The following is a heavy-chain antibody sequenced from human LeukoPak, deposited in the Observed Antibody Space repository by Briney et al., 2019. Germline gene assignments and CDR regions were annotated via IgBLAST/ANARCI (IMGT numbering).Heavy chain of an antibody. D-gene: IGHD3-3*01. CDR3: ARVYYDFWSGYLLFDY. V-gene: IGHV4-39*07. CDR2: IYYSGST. CDR1: GASITNSNYY. Sequence: SETLSLTCTVSGASITNSNYYWGWIRQPPGKGLEWIGSIYYSGSTFYNPSLKSRVTISVDTSKNQFSLKLSSVTAADTAVYYCARVYYDFWSGYLLFDYWGQGTLVTVSS. J-gene: IGHJ4*02.